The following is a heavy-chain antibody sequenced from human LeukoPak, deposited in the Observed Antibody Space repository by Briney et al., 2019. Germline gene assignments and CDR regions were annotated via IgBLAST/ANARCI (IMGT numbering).Heavy chain of an antibody. CDR1: ILTHNRLY. V-gene: IGHV3-7*01. CDR2: ITKGGSEK. Sequence: PGRTLSLSRATSILTHNRLYISCAPHAPRRGLEDGNNITKGGSEKYYVDSVKGRFTISRDNAKNSLYLQMNSLRAEDTAVYYCAKAMIKSFYYYYYMDVWGKGNTVTVSS. J-gene: IGHJ6*03. CDR3: AKAMIKSFYYYYYMDV. D-gene: IGHD3-22*01.